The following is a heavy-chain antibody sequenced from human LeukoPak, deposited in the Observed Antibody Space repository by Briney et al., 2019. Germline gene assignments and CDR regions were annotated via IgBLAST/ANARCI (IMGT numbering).Heavy chain of an antibody. D-gene: IGHD2-2*01. J-gene: IGHJ5*02. CDR2: IYYSGST. CDR3: ATRSSWWFDP. CDR1: GGSISSSSYY. Sequence: PSETLSLTCTVSGGSISSSSYYWGWIRQPPGKGLEWIGSIYYSGSTYYNPSLKSRVTISVDTSKNQFSLKLSSVTAADTAVYYCATRSSWWFDPWGQGTLVTVSS. V-gene: IGHV4-39*01.